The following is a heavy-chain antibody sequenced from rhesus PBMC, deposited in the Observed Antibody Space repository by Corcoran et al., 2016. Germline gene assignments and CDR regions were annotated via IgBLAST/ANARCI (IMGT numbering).Heavy chain of an antibody. CDR3: ARASSGSWNWYFDL. J-gene: IGHJ2*01. D-gene: IGHD6-25*01. V-gene: IGHV4-165*02. Sequence: QVQLQESGPGLVKPSETLSLTCAVSGGSISGYYWTWLRQPPGTGLEWSGYVGGSSGSTYYNPSLKSRVTISTDTSKNQFSLKLSSVTAADTAVYYCARASSGSWNWYFDLWGPGTQITISS. CDR2: VGGSSGST. CDR1: GGSISGYY.